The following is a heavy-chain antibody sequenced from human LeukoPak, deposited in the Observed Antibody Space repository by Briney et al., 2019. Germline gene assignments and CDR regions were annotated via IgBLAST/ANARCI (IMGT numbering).Heavy chain of an antibody. CDR3: ATTYYYDRWGRAFDI. J-gene: IGHJ3*02. CDR1: GGTFSSYA. CDR2: IIPIFGTA. Sequence: ASVKVSCKASGGTFSSYAISWVRQAPGQGLEWMGGIIPIFGTAKYAQKFQGRVTITADESTSTAYMELSSLRSEDTAVYYCATTYYYDRWGRAFDIWGQGTMVTASS. V-gene: IGHV1-69*13. D-gene: IGHD3-22*01.